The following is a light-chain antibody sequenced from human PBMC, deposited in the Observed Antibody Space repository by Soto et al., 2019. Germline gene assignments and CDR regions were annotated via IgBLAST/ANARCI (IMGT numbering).Light chain of an antibody. V-gene: IGKV3-20*01. Sequence: EIVLTQSQATLPFSPGEKATFSRRARQSVNSNYLAWYQQKPTQTPRLLINGASNRATGIPARFSGSGSGTDFTLTISRLEPEDFAVYYCQQNGALPPTFGQGTKVEIK. CDR3: QQNGALPPT. CDR1: QSVNSNY. J-gene: IGKJ1*01. CDR2: GAS.